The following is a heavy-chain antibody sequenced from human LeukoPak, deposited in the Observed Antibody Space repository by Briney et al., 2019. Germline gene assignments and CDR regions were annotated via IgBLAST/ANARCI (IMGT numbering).Heavy chain of an antibody. CDR2: ISAYNGNT. D-gene: IGHD3-3*01. J-gene: IGHJ5*02. V-gene: IGHV1-18*01. CDR3: ARTYYDFWSGYSGVSSWFDP. Sequence: ASVKVSCKASGYTFTSYGISWVRQAPGQGLEWMGWISAYNGNTNCAQKLQGRVTMTTDTSTSTAYMELRSLRSDDTAVYYCARTYYDFWSGYSGVSSWFDPWGQGTLVTVSS. CDR1: GYTFTSYG.